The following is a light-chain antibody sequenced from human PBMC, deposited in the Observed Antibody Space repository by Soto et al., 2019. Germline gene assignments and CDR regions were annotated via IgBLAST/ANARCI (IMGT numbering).Light chain of an antibody. Sequence: QSVLTQPPSASGTPGQRVTISCSGSSSNIGSNTVKWYQHLPGTAPKLLIYTNSQRSSGVPDRFSGSKSGTSASLAISGLQSADEGDYYCAAWDDSLNGLVFGTGTKVTVL. CDR1: SSNIGSNT. J-gene: IGLJ1*01. V-gene: IGLV1-44*01. CDR3: AAWDDSLNGLV. CDR2: TNS.